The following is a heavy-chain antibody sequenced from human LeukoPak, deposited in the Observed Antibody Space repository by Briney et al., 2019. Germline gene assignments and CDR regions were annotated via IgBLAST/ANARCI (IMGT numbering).Heavy chain of an antibody. CDR1: GYTLTELS. D-gene: IGHD1-26*01. V-gene: IGHV1-24*01. J-gene: IGHJ4*02. CDR2: FDPEDGET. Sequence: ASVKVSCKVSGYTLTELSMHWVRQAPGKGLEWMGGFDPEDGETIYAQKFQGRVTTTEDTSTDTAYMELSSLRSEDTAVYYCATRSGSYRFDYWGQGTLVTVSS. CDR3: ATRSGSYRFDY.